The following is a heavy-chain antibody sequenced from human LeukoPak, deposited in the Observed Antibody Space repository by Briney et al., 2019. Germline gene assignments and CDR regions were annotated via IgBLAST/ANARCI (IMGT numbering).Heavy chain of an antibody. CDR2: IYYSGST. CDR3: ARGGVPAAIAY. Sequence: SETLSLTCTVSGASIISGGHYWSWIRQHPGKGLEWIGYIYYSGSTYYNPSLKSRVTMSVDTSKNQFSLNLSSVTAADTAVYYCARGGVPAAIAYWGQGTLVTVSS. V-gene: IGHV4-31*03. J-gene: IGHJ4*02. CDR1: GASIISGGHY. D-gene: IGHD2-2*01.